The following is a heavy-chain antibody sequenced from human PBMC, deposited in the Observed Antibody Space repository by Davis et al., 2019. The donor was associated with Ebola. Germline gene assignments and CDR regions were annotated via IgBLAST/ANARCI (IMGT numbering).Heavy chain of an antibody. V-gene: IGHV3-48*03. Sequence: GESLKISCAASGFTFSSYEMNWVRQAPGKGLEWVSYISSSGSTICYADSVKGRFTISRDNAKNSLYLQMNSLRAEDTAVYYCAKEPYGGDGEYFQHWGQGTLVTVSS. CDR1: GFTFSSYE. J-gene: IGHJ1*01. CDR3: AKEPYGGDGEYFQH. D-gene: IGHD4-23*01. CDR2: ISSSGSTI.